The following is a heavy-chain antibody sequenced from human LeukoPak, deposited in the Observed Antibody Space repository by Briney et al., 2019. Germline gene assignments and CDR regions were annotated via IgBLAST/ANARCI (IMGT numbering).Heavy chain of an antibody. CDR3: SKDAHSSSSTG. Sequence: GGSLRLSCAASGFTFSSYAMTWVRQAPGKGLEWFSSISAGGYNTYYADSVRGRFTISTDKSKNTLYLQMNSLRAEDTAVYYCSKDAHSSSSTGWGQGTLVTVSS. CDR1: GFTFSSYA. CDR2: ISAGGYNT. D-gene: IGHD6-13*01. V-gene: IGHV3-23*01. J-gene: IGHJ4*02.